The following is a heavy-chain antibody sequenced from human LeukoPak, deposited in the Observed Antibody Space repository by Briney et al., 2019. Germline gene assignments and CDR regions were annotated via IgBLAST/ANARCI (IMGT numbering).Heavy chain of an antibody. D-gene: IGHD6-13*01. CDR1: GGTFSSYA. CDR2: IIPIFGTA. V-gene: IGHV1-69*13. J-gene: IGHJ3*02. CDR3: ARDSGSSDASDI. Sequence: ASVKVSCKASGGTFSSYAISWVRQAPGQGLEWMGGIIPIFGTANYAQKFQGRVTITADESTSTAYMELSSLRSEDTAVYYCARDSGSSDASDIWGQGTMVTVSS.